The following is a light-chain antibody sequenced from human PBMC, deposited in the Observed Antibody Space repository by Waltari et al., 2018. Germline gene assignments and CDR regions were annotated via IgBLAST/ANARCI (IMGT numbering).Light chain of an antibody. CDR1: RLRNSY. J-gene: IGLJ2*01. Sequence: SSERTQDPAVSVALGQTVRITWEVDRLRNSYASWYQQEPGQAPVLVICKKINRPSGIPDQLPGCSSGNSGSLTKTGTQAEDEADESCTPRDSTGIVVLGGGTKLTV. CDR2: KKI. V-gene: IGLV3-19*01. CDR3: TPRDSTGIVV.